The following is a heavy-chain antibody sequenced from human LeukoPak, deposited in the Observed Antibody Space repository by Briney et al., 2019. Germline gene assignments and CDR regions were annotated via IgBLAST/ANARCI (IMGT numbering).Heavy chain of an antibody. CDR1: GFPFSGYG. D-gene: IGHD1-26*01. CDR3: ARGEPDDAFDI. Sequence: GGSLRLSCAASGFPFSGYGMHWVRQAPGKGLEWVSYISSSGSTIYYADSVKGRFTISRDNAKNSLYLQMNSLRAEDTAVYYCARGEPDDAFDIWGQGTMVTVSS. J-gene: IGHJ3*02. V-gene: IGHV3-48*04. CDR2: ISSSGSTI.